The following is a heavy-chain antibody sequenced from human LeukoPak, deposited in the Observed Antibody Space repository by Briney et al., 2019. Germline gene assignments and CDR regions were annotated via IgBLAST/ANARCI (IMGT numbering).Heavy chain of an antibody. D-gene: IGHD4-17*01. Sequence: ASVKVSCKASGYTFTGYYIHWVRQAPGQGLEWMGRISPKSGDTDYSQKFQGGVTLTSDLSITTAYMELNRLTSDATAVYYCASGTYGDYSFDFWGQGTLVTVSS. V-gene: IGHV1-2*06. CDR2: ISPKSGDT. J-gene: IGHJ4*02. CDR1: GYTFTGYY. CDR3: ASGTYGDYSFDF.